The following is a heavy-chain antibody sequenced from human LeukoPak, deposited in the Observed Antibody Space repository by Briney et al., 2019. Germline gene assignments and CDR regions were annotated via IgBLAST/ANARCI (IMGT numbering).Heavy chain of an antibody. V-gene: IGHV4-34*01. J-gene: IGHJ3*02. CDR1: GGSFTGYY. Sequence: SETLSLTCAVYGGSFTGYYWSWIRQPPGKGLEWIGEINHSGSTNYNPSLKSRVTISVDTSKNQFSLKLSSVTAADTAVYYCASTSHIVVVTATPDAFDIWGQGTMVTVSS. CDR2: INHSGST. CDR3: ASTSHIVVVTATPDAFDI. D-gene: IGHD2-21*02.